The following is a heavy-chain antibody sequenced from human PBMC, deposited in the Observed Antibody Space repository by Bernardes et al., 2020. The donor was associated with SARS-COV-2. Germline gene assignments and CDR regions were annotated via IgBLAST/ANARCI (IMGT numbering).Heavy chain of an antibody. CDR1: GFTFSSYW. V-gene: IGHV3-74*01. Sequence: GGSLRLSCAVSGFTFSSYWMHWTRQAPGKGLVWVSRINGDGTSTSYADSVKGRFTISRDNAKNTLNLQMNSLSAEDTAVYYCARGAYSLNKSGPRSVFDIWGQATMVTVSS. CDR3: ARGAYSLNKSGPRSVFDI. J-gene: IGHJ3*02. D-gene: IGHD1-26*01. CDR2: INGDGTST.